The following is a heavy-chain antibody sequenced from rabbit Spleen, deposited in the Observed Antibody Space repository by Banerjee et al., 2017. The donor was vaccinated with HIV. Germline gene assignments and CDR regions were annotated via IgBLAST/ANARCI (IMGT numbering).Heavy chain of an antibody. CDR2: IYAARGTT. Sequence: QLTETGGGLVQPGGSLTLSCKASGIDFTKYYITWVRQAPGKGLEWIGIIYAARGTTDYASWVNGRFTISSDNAQTTVDLKMTSLTAADTATYFCARLFAYAGYAGFGYATLDYFNLWGPGTLVTVS. D-gene: IGHD6-1*01. CDR1: GIDFTKYY. J-gene: IGHJ4*01. CDR3: ARLFAYAGYAGFGYATLDYFNL. V-gene: IGHV1S7*01.